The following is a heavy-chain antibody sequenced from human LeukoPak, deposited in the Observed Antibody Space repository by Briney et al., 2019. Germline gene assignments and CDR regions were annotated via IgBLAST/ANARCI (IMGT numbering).Heavy chain of an antibody. CDR3: ARDRRLWFGELSRYFDY. CDR1: GFTFSSYA. CDR2: IRSSGSTI. Sequence: GGSLRLSCAASGFTFSSYAMNWVRQAPGKGLEWVSYIRSSGSTIYYADSVKGRFTISRDNAKNSLYLQMNSLRAEDTAVYYCARDRRLWFGELSRYFDYWGQGTLVTVSS. D-gene: IGHD3-10*01. V-gene: IGHV3-48*03. J-gene: IGHJ4*02.